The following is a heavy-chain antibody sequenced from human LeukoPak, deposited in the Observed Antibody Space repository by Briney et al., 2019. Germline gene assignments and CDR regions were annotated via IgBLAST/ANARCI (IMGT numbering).Heavy chain of an antibody. V-gene: IGHV4-39*01. CDR2: IYYSGNT. CDR1: GGSISSSNYY. Sequence: SEALSLTCAVSGGSISSSNYYWGWIRQPPGQGLEWIGSIYYSGNTYYNPSLKSRVTISVDTSKNQFSLKLSSVTATDTAVYYCARRRAGRDWFDPWGQGTLVTVSS. D-gene: IGHD6-19*01. J-gene: IGHJ5*02. CDR3: ARRRAGRDWFDP.